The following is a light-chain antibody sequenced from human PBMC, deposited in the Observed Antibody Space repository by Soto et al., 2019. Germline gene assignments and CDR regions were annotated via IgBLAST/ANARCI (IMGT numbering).Light chain of an antibody. CDR2: GAS. CDR3: HQYGSAPAWT. V-gene: IGKV3-20*01. CDR1: QSISSSY. J-gene: IGKJ1*01. Sequence: EIVLTQSPGTLSLFPGERATLSCRASQSISSSYLAWYQQKPGQAPRLLIHGASNRANGIPDRFSGAGSGTDFTLTISRLEPEDFAVYYCHQYGSAPAWTFGQGTKVEIK.